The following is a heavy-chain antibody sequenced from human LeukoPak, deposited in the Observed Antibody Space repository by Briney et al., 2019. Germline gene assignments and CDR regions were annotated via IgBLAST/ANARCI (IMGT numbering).Heavy chain of an antibody. CDR2: ISAYNGNT. J-gene: IGHJ5*02. V-gene: IGHV1-18*04. CDR3: ARDGMVRGVINRKGPRPSWFDP. CDR1: GYTFTSYG. D-gene: IGHD3-10*01. Sequence: ASVKVSCKASGYTFTSYGISWVRQAPGQGLKWRGWISAYNGNTNYEQKLQGRVTMTTDTSTSTAYMELGSLRSDDTAVYYCARDGMVRGVINRKGPRPSWFDPWGQGTLVTVSS.